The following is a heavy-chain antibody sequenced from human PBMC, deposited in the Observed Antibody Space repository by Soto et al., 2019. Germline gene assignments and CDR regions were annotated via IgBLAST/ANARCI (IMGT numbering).Heavy chain of an antibody. J-gene: IGHJ6*03. Sequence: QVQLQESGPGLVKPSETLSLTCTVSGGSISSYYWSWIRQPPGKGLEWIGYIYYSGSTNYNPSLKSRVTITVDTSKNQFALKLSSVTAADTAVYYCARRRPYPLYYYYYYRDVWGKGTTVTVSS. CDR1: GGSISSYY. D-gene: IGHD1-1*01. V-gene: IGHV4-59*08. CDR3: ARRRPYPLYYYYYYRDV. CDR2: IYYSGST.